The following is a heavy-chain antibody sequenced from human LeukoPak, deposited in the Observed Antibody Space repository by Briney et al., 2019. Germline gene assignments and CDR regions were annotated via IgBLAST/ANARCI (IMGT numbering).Heavy chain of an antibody. V-gene: IGHV1-2*02. CDR3: AREVPTYCGGDCYLNHDAFDI. CDR1: GYTFTSYG. J-gene: IGHJ3*02. Sequence: GASVKVSCKASGYTFTSYGISWVRQAPGQGLEWMGWINPNSGGTNYAQKFQGRVTMTRDTSISTAYMELSRLRSDDTAVYYCAREVPTYCGGDCYLNHDAFDIWGQGTMVTVSS. CDR2: INPNSGGT. D-gene: IGHD2-21*01.